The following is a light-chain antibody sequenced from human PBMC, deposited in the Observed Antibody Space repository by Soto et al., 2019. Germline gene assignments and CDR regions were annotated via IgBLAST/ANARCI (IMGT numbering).Light chain of an antibody. CDR1: RSSIGSNS. V-gene: IGLV1-44*01. Sequence: QSVLPQPPSASGTPGQRVTMSCSGSRSSIGSNSVKWYQQLPGTAPKLLIHTNDQRPSGAPDRFSGSKSGTSASLAISGLQSEDEADYYCAAWDDTLYGFVFGTGTKVTV. CDR2: TND. CDR3: AAWDDTLYGFV. J-gene: IGLJ1*01.